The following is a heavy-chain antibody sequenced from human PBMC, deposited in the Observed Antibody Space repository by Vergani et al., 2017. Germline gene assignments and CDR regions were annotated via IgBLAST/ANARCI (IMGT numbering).Heavy chain of an antibody. CDR1: GFLFQDFA. V-gene: IGHV3-23*04. J-gene: IGHJ3*02. CDR3: AKVGRSEVAGTFGAFDI. Sequence: VEAGGGLVQPGGSLRLSCAASGFLFQDFAFHWVRQVSGRGLEWVSTLSASDRRTHYADSVKGRFTISRDNSKNTLFLHMNSLRPEDTAVYYCAKVGRSEVAGTFGAFDIWGQGTMVTVSS. CDR2: LSASDRRT. D-gene: IGHD6-19*01.